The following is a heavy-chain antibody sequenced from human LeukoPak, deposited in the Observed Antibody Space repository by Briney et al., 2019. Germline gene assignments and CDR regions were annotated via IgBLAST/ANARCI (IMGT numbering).Heavy chain of an antibody. CDR2: IYYSGST. V-gene: IGHV4-39*07. CDR3: ARTDYYDSSGYLNYFDY. D-gene: IGHD3-22*01. J-gene: IGHJ4*02. Sequence: SETLSLTCTVSGGSISSSSYYWGWIRQPPGKGLEWIGSIYYSGSTYYNPSLKSRVTISVDTPKNQFSLKLSSVTAADTAVYYCARTDYYDSSGYLNYFDYWGQGTLVTVSS. CDR1: GGSISSSSYY.